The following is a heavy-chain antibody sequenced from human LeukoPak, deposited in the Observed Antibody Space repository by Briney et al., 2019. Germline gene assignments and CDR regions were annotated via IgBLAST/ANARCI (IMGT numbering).Heavy chain of an antibody. V-gene: IGHV3-33*01. D-gene: IGHD6-19*01. J-gene: IGHJ6*02. Sequence: SGGSLRLSCAASGFTFSSYGMHWVRQAPGKGLEWVAVIWYDGSNKYYADSEKGRFTISRDNSKNTLYLQMNSLRAEDTAVYYCARDSRAGNGWYSSYYYGMDVWGQGTTVTVSS. CDR1: GFTFSSYG. CDR3: ARDSRAGNGWYSSYYYGMDV. CDR2: IWYDGSNK.